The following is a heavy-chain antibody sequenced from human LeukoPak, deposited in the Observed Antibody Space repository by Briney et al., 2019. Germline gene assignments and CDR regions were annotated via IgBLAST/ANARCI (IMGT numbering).Heavy chain of an antibody. Sequence: SETLSLTCSVSGGSISSTSCYWGWIRQPPGKGLEWIGGIYYSGSTYYNPSLKSRVTISVDTSKNQFSLKLTSVTAADTAVFYRARLPSPYAGWYFDLWGRGTLVTVSS. CDR3: ARLPSPYAGWYFDL. D-gene: IGHD2-2*01. V-gene: IGHV4-39*01. CDR2: IYYSGST. J-gene: IGHJ2*01. CDR1: GGSISSTSCY.